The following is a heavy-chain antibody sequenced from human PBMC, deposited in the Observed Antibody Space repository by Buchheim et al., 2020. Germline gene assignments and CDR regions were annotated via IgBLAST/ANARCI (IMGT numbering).Heavy chain of an antibody. Sequence: EVQLVESGGGLVQPGGSLRLSCAASGFTFSSYEMNCVRQAPWKGLEWVSYIRSSGSTTYYADSLKGRLTISRDNAKNSFYLQMNSLRAEDTAFYYCAREYCSSTSCSYFDYWGQGTL. D-gene: IGHD2-2*01. J-gene: IGHJ4*02. CDR1: GFTFSSYE. CDR2: IRSSGSTT. V-gene: IGHV3-48*03. CDR3: AREYCSSTSCSYFDY.